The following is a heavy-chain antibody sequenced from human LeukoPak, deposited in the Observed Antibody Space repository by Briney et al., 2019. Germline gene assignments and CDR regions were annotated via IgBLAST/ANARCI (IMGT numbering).Heavy chain of an antibody. Sequence: SGGSLRLSCTASGFTFISYWMSWVRQAPGKGLEWVANIKQDGSEKYYVDSVKGRFTISRDNAKNSLYLQMNSLRAEDTAVFYCARQKWELPELDYWGQGALVTVSS. CDR2: IKQDGSEK. CDR1: GFTFISYW. V-gene: IGHV3-7*01. CDR3: ARQKWELPELDY. D-gene: IGHD1-26*01. J-gene: IGHJ4*02.